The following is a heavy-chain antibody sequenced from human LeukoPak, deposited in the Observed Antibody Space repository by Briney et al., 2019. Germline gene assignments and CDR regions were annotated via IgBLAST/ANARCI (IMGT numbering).Heavy chain of an antibody. CDR1: GGSISSGDYY. CDR3: GRWVATVTNLY. J-gene: IGHJ4*02. CDR2: IYYSGST. D-gene: IGHD4-17*01. V-gene: IGHV4-30-4*01. Sequence: SETLSLTCTVSGGSISSGDYYWSWIRQPPGKGLEWIGYIYYSGSTYYNPSLKSRVTISVDTSKNQFSLKLSSVTAADTAVYYWGRWVATVTNLYWGQGTLVTVSS.